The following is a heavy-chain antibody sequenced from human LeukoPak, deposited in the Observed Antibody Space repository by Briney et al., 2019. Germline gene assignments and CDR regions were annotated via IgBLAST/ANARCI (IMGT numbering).Heavy chain of an antibody. CDR1: GFTFSSYS. J-gene: IGHJ4*02. D-gene: IGHD2-15*01. CDR2: ISSSSSSYI. CDR3: AREGYCSGGSCYVLDY. V-gene: IGHV3-21*01. Sequence: SGGSLRLSCAASGFTFSSYSMIWVRQAPGKGLEWVSSISSSSSSYIYYADSVKGRFTISRDNAKNSLYLQMNSLRAEDTAVYYCAREGYCSGGSCYVLDYWGQGTLVTVSS.